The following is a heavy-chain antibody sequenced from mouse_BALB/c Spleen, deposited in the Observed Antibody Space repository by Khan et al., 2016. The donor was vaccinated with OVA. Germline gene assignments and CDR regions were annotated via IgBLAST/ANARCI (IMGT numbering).Heavy chain of an antibody. CDR1: GFNIKDTY. V-gene: IGHV14-3*02. D-gene: IGHD2-3*01. Sequence: EVQLQQPGAELVKPGASVKLSCTASGFNIKDTYLHWVKQRPEQGLEWIGRIAPANGNTKYDPKFQGKATITADTSSNTSYLQLNSLTSEDTAVYYCAHAAYDPGDFEVWGEGTTVTVSS. J-gene: IGHJ1*01. CDR3: AHAAYDPGDFEV. CDR2: IAPANGNT.